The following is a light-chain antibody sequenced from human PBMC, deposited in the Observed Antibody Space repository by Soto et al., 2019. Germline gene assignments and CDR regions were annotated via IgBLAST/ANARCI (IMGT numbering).Light chain of an antibody. CDR2: KAS. Sequence: PSTLSASVGDRVAITCRASQSISSWLAWYQQKPGKAPKLLIYKASTLKSGVPSRFSGSGSGTEFTLTISSLQPDDFATYYCQHYNSYSEAFGQGTKVDIK. CDR1: QSISSW. J-gene: IGKJ1*01. V-gene: IGKV1-5*03. CDR3: QHYNSYSEA.